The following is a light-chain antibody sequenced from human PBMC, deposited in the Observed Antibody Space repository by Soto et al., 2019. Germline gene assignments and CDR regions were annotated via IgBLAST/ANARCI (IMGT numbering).Light chain of an antibody. CDR1: QSVSSY. CDR2: DAS. CDR3: QQRTA. Sequence: EIVLTQSPATLSLSPGERATLSCRASQSVSSYLAWYQQKPGQAPRLLIYDASNRATGIPARFSGSGSGTDFTLTISSLEPEDFAVYYCQQRTAFGGGTKVENK. V-gene: IGKV3-11*01. J-gene: IGKJ4*01.